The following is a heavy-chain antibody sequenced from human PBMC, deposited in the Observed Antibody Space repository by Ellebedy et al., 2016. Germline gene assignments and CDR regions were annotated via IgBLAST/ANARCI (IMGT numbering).Heavy chain of an antibody. V-gene: IGHV3-23*01. Sequence: GESLKISCAASGFTFSSYAMSWVRQAPGKGLEWVSAISGSGGSTYYADSVKGRFTISRDNSKNTLYLKMNSLRAEDTAVYYCAKHVFVATILGYQPPYYFDYWGQGTLVTVSS. D-gene: IGHD5-12*01. CDR3: AKHVFVATILGYQPPYYFDY. CDR1: GFTFSSYA. J-gene: IGHJ4*02. CDR2: ISGSGGST.